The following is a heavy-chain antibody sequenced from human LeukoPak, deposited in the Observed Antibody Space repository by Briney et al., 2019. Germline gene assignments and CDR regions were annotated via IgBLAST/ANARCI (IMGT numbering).Heavy chain of an antibody. Sequence: GGSLRLSCSASGFTFSGHFMHWVRQAPGKGLEYVSSISINGDKTYYAESVKGRFTISRDNSKNTLYLQLSSLRVEDTAVYYCTKDRIGTWSFDHWGQGTLLTVSS. CDR2: ISINGDKT. J-gene: IGHJ4*02. CDR3: TKDRIGTWSFDH. D-gene: IGHD1-26*01. CDR1: GFTFSGHF. V-gene: IGHV3-64D*06.